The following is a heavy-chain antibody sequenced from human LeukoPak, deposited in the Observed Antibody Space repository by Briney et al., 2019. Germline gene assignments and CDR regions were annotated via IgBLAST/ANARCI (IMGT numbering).Heavy chain of an antibody. CDR2: IIPIFGIA. J-gene: IGHJ4*02. CDR3: ARGRLKAAPDERYYFDY. D-gene: IGHD6-6*01. CDR1: GGTFNSYA. Sequence: SVKVSCKASGGTFNSYAITWVRQAPGQGLEWMGGIIPIFGIADYAQKFQARVTITADKSTSTAYMDLSSLRSDDTAVYYCARGRLKAAPDERYYFDYWGQGTLVTVSS. V-gene: IGHV1-69*17.